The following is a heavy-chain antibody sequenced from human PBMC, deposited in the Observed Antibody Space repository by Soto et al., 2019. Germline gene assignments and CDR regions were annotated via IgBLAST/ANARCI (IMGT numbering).Heavy chain of an antibody. CDR2: IYPGDSDT. CDR3: ARHRTTVTTFADY. J-gene: IGHJ4*02. Sequence: GQSLKISGRGGGYNFTSYWIGWVRQMPGKGLEWMAIIYPGDSDTRYSPSFQGQVTISADKSISTAYLQWSSLKASDTAIYYRARHRTTVTTFADYCGQGTLVTVS. D-gene: IGHD4-17*01. V-gene: IGHV5-51*01. CDR1: GYNFTSYW.